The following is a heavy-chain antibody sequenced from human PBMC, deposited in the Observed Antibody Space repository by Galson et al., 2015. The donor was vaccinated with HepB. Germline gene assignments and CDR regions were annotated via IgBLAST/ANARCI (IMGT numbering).Heavy chain of an antibody. CDR1: VGSISSGNHY. CDR3: ARGARYGSGSFFNRYFDI. D-gene: IGHD3-10*01. CDR2: IYYSVST. V-gene: IGHV4-30-4*01. Sequence: TLSLSCPVSVGSISSGNHYWRRIRQPPGEGLEGVGYIYYSVSTQYIPSLKGRLTRAFDTSKNHFSLERSSVADADTAVYYCARGARYGSGSFFNRYFDIWGRGTLVTVSS. J-gene: IGHJ2*01.